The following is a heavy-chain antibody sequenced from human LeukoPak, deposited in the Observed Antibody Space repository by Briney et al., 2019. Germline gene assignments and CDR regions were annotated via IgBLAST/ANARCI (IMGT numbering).Heavy chain of an antibody. CDR2: IYYSGST. V-gene: IGHV4-59*01. CDR1: GGSISNYH. D-gene: IGHD3-10*01. J-gene: IGHJ5*02. CDR3: ARDRGVRGYSWFDP. Sequence: PETLSLTCTVSGGSISNYHWSWIRQPPGKGLEWIGYIYYSGSTNYNPSLKSRVTISVDTPKNQFSLKLNSVTAADTAVYYCARDRGVRGYSWFDPWGQGTLVTASS.